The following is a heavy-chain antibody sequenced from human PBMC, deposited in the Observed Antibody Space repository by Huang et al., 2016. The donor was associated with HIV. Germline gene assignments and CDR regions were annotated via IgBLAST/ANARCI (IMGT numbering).Heavy chain of an antibody. CDR1: GGAFRGSS. CDR3: ARGFNYYASDNLGVYYFDS. Sequence: QVQLKQWGAGLLKPSETLSLTCAVYGGAFRGSSWTWIRQFPEKGREWIGESNHNGNIIDNPAINSRGTISTDTSKNHFSRHLTYVTAADTALYYCARGFNYYASDNLGVYYFDSWGLGTLVTVSP. D-gene: IGHD3-10*01. V-gene: IGHV4-34*02. J-gene: IGHJ4*02. CDR2: SNHNGNI.